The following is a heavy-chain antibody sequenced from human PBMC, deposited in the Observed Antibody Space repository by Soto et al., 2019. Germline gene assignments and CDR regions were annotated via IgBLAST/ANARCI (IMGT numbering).Heavy chain of an antibody. D-gene: IGHD1-26*01. J-gene: IGHJ1*01. CDR1: GGSVSVYY. Sequence: AETMDLTCTISGGSVSVYYWSWIRQSTGQGLEWIGYIYASGSPYYNPSLRSRVTISADTSKNQISLKLTSPTAADTAVYYCARGVGSSPPQYWGRGTLVTVSS. CDR3: ARGVGSSPPQY. V-gene: IGHV4-59*02. CDR2: IYASGSP.